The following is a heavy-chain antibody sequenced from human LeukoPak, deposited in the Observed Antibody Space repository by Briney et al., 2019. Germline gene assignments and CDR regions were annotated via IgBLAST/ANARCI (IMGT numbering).Heavy chain of an antibody. CDR1: GGSFSSYY. V-gene: IGHV4-34*01. CDR2: INHNGST. CDR3: ARAAGYSYGQGYYYYYGMDV. D-gene: IGHD5-18*01. Sequence: PSETLSLTCAVYGGSFSSYYWSWIRQPPGKGLEWIGEINHNGSTKYNPSLKSRVTISVDTSKNQFSLKLSSVTAADTAVYYCARAAGYSYGQGYYYYYGMDVWGQGTTVTVSS. J-gene: IGHJ6*02.